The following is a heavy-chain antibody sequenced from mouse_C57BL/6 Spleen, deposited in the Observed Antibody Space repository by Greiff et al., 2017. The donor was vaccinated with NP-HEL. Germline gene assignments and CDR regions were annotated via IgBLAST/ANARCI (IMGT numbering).Heavy chain of an antibody. Sequence: EVKLMESGGGLVQPGGSLKLSCAASGFTFSDYYMYWVRQTPEKRLEWVAYISNGGGSTYYPDTVKGRFTISRDNAKNTLYLQMSRLKSEDTAMYYCARPDGNYWYFDVWGTGTTVTVSS. CDR2: ISNGGGST. V-gene: IGHV5-12*01. D-gene: IGHD2-1*01. J-gene: IGHJ1*03. CDR3: ARPDGNYWYFDV. CDR1: GFTFSDYY.